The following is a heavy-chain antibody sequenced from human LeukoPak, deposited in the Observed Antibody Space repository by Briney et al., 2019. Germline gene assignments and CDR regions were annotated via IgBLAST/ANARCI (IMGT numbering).Heavy chain of an antibody. J-gene: IGHJ4*02. Sequence: SETLSLTCSVSGDSISSGTYYWTWIRQPAGRGLEWIGRIYTRGSTSYNPSLKSRVTISIDTSKNQFSLKLSSVTAADTAVYYCATERRSSTSLAGFDYWGQGTLVTVSS. D-gene: IGHD2-2*01. V-gene: IGHV4-61*02. CDR2: IYTRGST. CDR3: ATERRSSTSLAGFDY. CDR1: GDSISSGTYY.